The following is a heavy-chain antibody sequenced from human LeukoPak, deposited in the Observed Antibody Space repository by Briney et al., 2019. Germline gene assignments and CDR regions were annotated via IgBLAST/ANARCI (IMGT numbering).Heavy chain of an antibody. CDR3: AREGVVDTLNYYGMDV. Sequence: ASVKVSCTASGYTFTSYYMHWVRQAPGQGLEWMGIINPSGGSTSYAQKFQGRVTMTRDTSTSTVYMELSSLRSEDTAVYYCAREGVVDTLNYYGMDVWGQGTTVTVSS. J-gene: IGHJ6*02. CDR2: INPSGGST. D-gene: IGHD5-18*01. CDR1: GYTFTSYY. V-gene: IGHV1-46*01.